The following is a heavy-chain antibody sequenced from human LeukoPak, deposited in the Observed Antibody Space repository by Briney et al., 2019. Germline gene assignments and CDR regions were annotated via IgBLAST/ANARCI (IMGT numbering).Heavy chain of an antibody. J-gene: IGHJ4*02. Sequence: PSETLSLTCGVSGGSISSSYWWSWVRQPPGKGLEWIGEIYHSGSTNYNPSLKSRVTISMDKSKNQFSLNLSSVTAADTAVYYCARDEGATSDYWGQGTLVTVSS. CDR2: IYHSGST. CDR1: GGSISSSYW. D-gene: IGHD1-26*01. V-gene: IGHV4-4*02. CDR3: ARDEGATSDY.